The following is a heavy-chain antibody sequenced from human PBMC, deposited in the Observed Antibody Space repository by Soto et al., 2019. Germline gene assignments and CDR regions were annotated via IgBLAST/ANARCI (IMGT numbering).Heavy chain of an antibody. Sequence: QLQLQESGSGLVKPSETLSLTCTVSGGSISSSSYYWGWIRQPPGKGLEWIGSIYYSGSTYYNPSLKSRVTISVDTSKNQFSLKLSSVTAADTAVYYCARCSTSDSSGWSCYFDYWGQGTLVTVSS. CDR3: ARCSTSDSSGWSCYFDY. CDR2: IYYSGST. D-gene: IGHD6-19*01. V-gene: IGHV4-39*01. J-gene: IGHJ4*02. CDR1: GGSISSSSYY.